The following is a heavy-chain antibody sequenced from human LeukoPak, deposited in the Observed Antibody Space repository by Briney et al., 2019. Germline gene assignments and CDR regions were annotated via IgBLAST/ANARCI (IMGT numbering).Heavy chain of an antibody. Sequence: ASVKVSCKASGYTFTGYYMHWVRQAPGQGLEWMGWINPNSGGTNYAQKFQGRVTMTRDTSISTAYMELSRLRSDDTAVYYCARAYYYDSSGSTPFDYWGQGTLVTVSS. CDR3: ARAYYYDSSGSTPFDY. V-gene: IGHV1-2*02. J-gene: IGHJ4*02. D-gene: IGHD3-22*01. CDR2: INPNSGGT. CDR1: GYTFTGYY.